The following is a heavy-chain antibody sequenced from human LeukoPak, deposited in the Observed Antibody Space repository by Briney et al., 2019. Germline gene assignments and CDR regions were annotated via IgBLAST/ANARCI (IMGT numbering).Heavy chain of an antibody. CDR3: AILNYGDYHQFRDY. D-gene: IGHD4-17*01. V-gene: IGHV1-2*02. J-gene: IGHJ4*02. Sequence: ASVKVSFKCAVYIFISYYMHWIRQAPRQGLEWMGSINPRNGDTTYSPKFQGRVTITRDTSISTAYMHLSSLRSDDTAVYLCAILNYGDYHQFRDYWGKGSLVTVSS. CDR2: INPRNGDT. CDR1: VYIFISYY.